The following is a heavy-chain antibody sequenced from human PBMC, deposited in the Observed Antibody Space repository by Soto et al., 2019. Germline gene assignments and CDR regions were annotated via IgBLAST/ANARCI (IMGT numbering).Heavy chain of an antibody. J-gene: IGHJ2*01. CDR3: ARGRDTYYYDSSGYSGWYFDL. CDR2: ITPIFRAT. D-gene: IGHD3-22*01. V-gene: IGHV1-69*13. Sequence: SVKVSCKASGGTFSNDGISWVLQSPLQWRDWMGGITPIFRATKYAQKFQGRVTITADESTSTAYMELSSLRSEDTAVYYCARGRDTYYYDSSGYSGWYFDLWGRGTLVTVSS. CDR1: GGTFSNDG.